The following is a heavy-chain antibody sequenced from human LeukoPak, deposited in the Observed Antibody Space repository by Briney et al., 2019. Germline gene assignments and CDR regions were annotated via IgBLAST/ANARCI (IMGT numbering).Heavy chain of an antibody. CDR2: INHNGST. CDR3: ARTRTPRFTIFGVVSPEDWFDP. CDR1: GGSFSGYY. J-gene: IGHJ5*02. Sequence: SETLSLTCAVYGGSFSGYYWSWIRQPPGKGLEWIGEINHNGSTNYNPSLKSRVTISVGTSKNQFSLKLSSVTAADTAVYYCARTRTPRFTIFGVVSPEDWFDPWGQGTLVTVSS. D-gene: IGHD3-3*01. V-gene: IGHV4-34*01.